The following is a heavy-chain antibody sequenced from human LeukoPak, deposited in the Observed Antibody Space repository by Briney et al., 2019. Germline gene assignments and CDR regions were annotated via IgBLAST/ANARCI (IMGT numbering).Heavy chain of an antibody. J-gene: IGHJ4*02. D-gene: IGHD3-9*01. Sequence: SVKVSCKASGGTFSSYAISWVRQAPGQGLEWMGGIIPIFGTANYAQKFQGRVTITADESTSTAYMELSSLRSEDTAVYYCARMGEILTGYSEVGDYWGQGTLVTVSS. V-gene: IGHV1-69*13. CDR1: GGTFSSYA. CDR2: IIPIFGTA. CDR3: ARMGEILTGYSEVGDY.